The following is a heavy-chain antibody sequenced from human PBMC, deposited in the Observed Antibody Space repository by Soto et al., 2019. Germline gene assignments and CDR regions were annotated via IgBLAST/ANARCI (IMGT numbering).Heavy chain of an antibody. CDR1: GFTFSSYA. CDR3: AKPLGGPAANPRGFDY. D-gene: IGHD2-2*01. Sequence: GGSLRLSCAASGFTFSSYAMSWVRQAPGKGLEWVSAISGSGGSTYYADSVKGRFTISRDNSKNTLYLKMNSLRAEDTAVYYCAKPLGGPAANPRGFDYWGQGTLVTVSP. CDR2: ISGSGGST. J-gene: IGHJ4*02. V-gene: IGHV3-23*01.